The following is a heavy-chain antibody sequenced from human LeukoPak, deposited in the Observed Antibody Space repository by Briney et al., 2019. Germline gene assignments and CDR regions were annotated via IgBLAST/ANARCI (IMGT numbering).Heavy chain of an antibody. CDR1: GGSISSSSYY. J-gene: IGHJ4*02. Sequence: KTSETLSLTCTVSGGSISSSSYYWSWIRQPPGKGLEWIGEINHSGSTNYNPSLKSRLTISVDTSKNQFSLKLSSVTAADTAVYYCAGGVNSGDWGQGTLVSVSS. CDR3: AGGVNSGD. D-gene: IGHD2/OR15-2a*01. CDR2: INHSGST. V-gene: IGHV4-39*07.